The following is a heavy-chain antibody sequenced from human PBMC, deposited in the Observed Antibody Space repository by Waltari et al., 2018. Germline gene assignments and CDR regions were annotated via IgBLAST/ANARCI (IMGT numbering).Heavy chain of an antibody. D-gene: IGHD6-13*01. J-gene: IGHJ4*02. CDR3: ARTHEEYSSSWFFDY. CDR2: IYHSGST. Sequence: QVQLQESGPGLVKPSETLSLTCAVSGYSISSGYYWGWFRQPPGKGLELIGSIYHSGSTYYYPYLKSRVTISVDTSKNQFSLKLSSVTAADTAVYYCARTHEEYSSSWFFDYWGQGTLVTVSS. V-gene: IGHV4-38-2*01. CDR1: GYSISSGYY.